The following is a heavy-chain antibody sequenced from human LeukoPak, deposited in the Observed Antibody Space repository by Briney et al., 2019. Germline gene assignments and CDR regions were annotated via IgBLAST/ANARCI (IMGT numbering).Heavy chain of an antibody. J-gene: IGHJ4*02. CDR3: ARDTARTTTAGGPHY. V-gene: IGHV1-18*01. CDR2: ISGYNDDT. CDR1: GDTFASYG. D-gene: IGHD6-13*01. Sequence: GASAKVSCKASGDTFASYGIDWVRQAPGQGLEWMGWISGYNDDTYYAQNLQGRVTMTTDTSTSTAYMELRSLTSDDTALYYCARDTARTTTAGGPHYWVQGTLVTVSS.